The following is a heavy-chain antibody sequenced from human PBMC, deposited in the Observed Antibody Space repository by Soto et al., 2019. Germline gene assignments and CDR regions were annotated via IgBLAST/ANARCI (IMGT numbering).Heavy chain of an antibody. J-gene: IGHJ3*02. D-gene: IGHD5-12*01. Sequence: SETLSLTCDVSGGSISNSNWWSWVRQPPGKGLEWIGYMYNTGSTNYNPSLESRVTISVDTSKNQFSLKLNSVTAADTAVYCCAGASTWHPGAFNIWGQGTTVTVSS. CDR1: GGSISNSNW. CDR3: AGASTWHPGAFNI. CDR2: MYNTGST. V-gene: IGHV4-4*01.